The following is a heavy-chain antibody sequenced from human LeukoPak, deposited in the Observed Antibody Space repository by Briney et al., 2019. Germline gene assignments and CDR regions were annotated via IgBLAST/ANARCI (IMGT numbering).Heavy chain of an antibody. Sequence: ASVKASCKASGYTFTSYDINWVRQATGQGLEWMGWMNPNSGNTGYAQKFQGRVTMTRNTSISTAYMELSSLRSEDTAVYHCARARATFGGVIDYWGQGTLVTVSS. CDR2: MNPNSGNT. CDR1: GYTFTSYD. V-gene: IGHV1-8*01. J-gene: IGHJ4*02. D-gene: IGHD3-16*01. CDR3: ARARATFGGVIDY.